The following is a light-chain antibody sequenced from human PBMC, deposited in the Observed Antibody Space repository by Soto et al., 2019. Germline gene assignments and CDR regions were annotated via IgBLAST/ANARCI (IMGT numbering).Light chain of an antibody. J-gene: IGKJ1*01. V-gene: IGKV1-39*01. CDR3: QQSYSTPVT. CDR2: AAS. CDR1: QSISSY. Sequence: DIQMTQSPSSLSASVGDRVTITCRASQSISSYLNWYQQKPGKDPKLLIYAASSLQSGVPSRFSGSGSGTDFNLTISSLQPEDFATYYCQQSYSTPVTFGQGTKVEIK.